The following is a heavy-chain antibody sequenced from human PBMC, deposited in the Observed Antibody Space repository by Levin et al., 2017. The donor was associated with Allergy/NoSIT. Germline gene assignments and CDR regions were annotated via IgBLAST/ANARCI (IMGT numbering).Heavy chain of an antibody. J-gene: IGHJ4*02. D-gene: IGHD6-13*01. CDR3: ATTSAAGALYYFDH. V-gene: IGHV5-51*01. CDR1: GYSFTNNW. Sequence: GESLKISCKGPGYSFTNNWIGWVRQMPGKGLEWMGIIFPGDSDTRYSPSFQGRVTISVDKSVSTAYLQWTSLEASDTAIYYCATTSAAGALYYFDHWGQGTLVTVSS. CDR2: IFPGDSDT.